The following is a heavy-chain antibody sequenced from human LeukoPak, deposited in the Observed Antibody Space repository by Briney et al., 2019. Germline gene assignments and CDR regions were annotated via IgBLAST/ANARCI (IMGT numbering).Heavy chain of an antibody. CDR1: GFAFDDYG. Sequence: GGSLRLSCAASGFAFDDYGMSWVRQAPGKGLEWVSGINWNGGSTGYADSVKGRSTISRDNAKNSLYLQMNSLRAEDTALYYCARVAYYYGSGSYYKPLGAFDYWGQGTLVTVSS. CDR2: INWNGGST. CDR3: ARVAYYYGSGSYYKPLGAFDY. J-gene: IGHJ4*02. D-gene: IGHD3-10*01. V-gene: IGHV3-20*04.